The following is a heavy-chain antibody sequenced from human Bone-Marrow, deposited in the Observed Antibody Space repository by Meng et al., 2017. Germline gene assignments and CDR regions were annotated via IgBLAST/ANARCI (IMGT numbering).Heavy chain of an antibody. J-gene: IGHJ4*02. CDR2: ITGSETPTTLA. Sequence: GESLKISCDVSGLTFSTSAFNWVRRAPGKGLEYVASITGSETPTTLAFHADSVRGRFTISRDDSRSSLYLQMNNLRVGDTAVYYCGGVRGVDRGAQYWGQGVPVTVSS. D-gene: IGHD3-10*01. V-gene: IGHV3-23*01. CDR3: GGVRGVDRGAQY. CDR1: GLTFSTSA.